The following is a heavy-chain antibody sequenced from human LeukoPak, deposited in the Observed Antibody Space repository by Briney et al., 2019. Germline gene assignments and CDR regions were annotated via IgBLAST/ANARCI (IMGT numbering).Heavy chain of an antibody. CDR3: ARQELRYFDWPKHFDY. Sequence: SETLSLTCTVSGGSISSYYWSWIRQPAGKGLEWIGRIYTSGSTNYNPSLKSRVTISVDTSKNQFSLKLSSVTAADTAVYYCARQELRYFDWPKHFDYWGQGTLVTVSS. D-gene: IGHD3-9*01. CDR2: IYTSGST. CDR1: GGSISSYY. J-gene: IGHJ4*02. V-gene: IGHV4-4*07.